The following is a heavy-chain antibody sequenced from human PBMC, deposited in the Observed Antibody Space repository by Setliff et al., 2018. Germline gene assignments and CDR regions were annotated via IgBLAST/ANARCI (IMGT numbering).Heavy chain of an antibody. Sequence: GGSLRLSCAASGFTFSTYGLNWVRQAPGKGLEWITYLNNDGTTIYYADSVRGRFTISRDNARDSLYLQMNSLRAEDTAVYYCVRDTTSGWMLTNWGQGTLVTVSS. D-gene: IGHD6-25*01. CDR3: VRDTTSGWMLTN. CDR1: GFTFSTYG. J-gene: IGHJ4*02. CDR2: LNNDGTTI. V-gene: IGHV3-48*04.